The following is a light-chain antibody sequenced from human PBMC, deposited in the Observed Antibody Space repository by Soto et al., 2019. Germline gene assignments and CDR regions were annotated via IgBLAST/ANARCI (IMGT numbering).Light chain of an antibody. V-gene: IGKV4-1*01. J-gene: IGKJ2*01. CDR2: WAS. CDR3: QQYESTPPT. CDR1: QSVLYSSNNKNY. Sequence: DIVMTQSPDSLAVSLGERATINCKSSQSVLYSSNNKNYLVWYQQRPGQLPKLLIYWASTRESGVPDRFSGSGSGTDFTLTITSLQAEDVAVYYCQQYESTPPTFGQGTKLEIK.